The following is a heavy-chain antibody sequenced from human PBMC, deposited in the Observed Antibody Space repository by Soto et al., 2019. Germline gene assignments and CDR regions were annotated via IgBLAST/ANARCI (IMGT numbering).Heavy chain of an antibody. Sequence: DVQLVGSGGGLIQPGESLRLSCAAFGLTVSGKKYVAWVRQAPGKGLEWVSALYDVDGTYYADSLKGRFTTSTDSSKTTVYLQMNDLRPDDTAVYYCATWHEREHAYDVWGQGTTVTVSS. CDR3: ATWHEREHAYDV. D-gene: IGHD1-1*01. V-gene: IGHV3-53*01. CDR2: LYDVDGT. CDR1: GLTVSGKKY. J-gene: IGHJ3*01.